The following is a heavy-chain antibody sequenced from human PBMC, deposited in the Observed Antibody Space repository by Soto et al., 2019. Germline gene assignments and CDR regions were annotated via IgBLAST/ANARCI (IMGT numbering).Heavy chain of an antibody. Sequence: ASVKVSCKASGYTFTSYGISWVRQAPGQGLEWMGWISAYNGNTNYAQKLQGRVTMTTDTSTSTAYMELRSLRSDDTAVYYCARVMRAIFGVVIIGYYFDYWGQGTLVTVSS. V-gene: IGHV1-18*01. CDR2: ISAYNGNT. J-gene: IGHJ4*02. CDR3: ARVMRAIFGVVIIGYYFDY. D-gene: IGHD3-3*01. CDR1: GYTFTSYG.